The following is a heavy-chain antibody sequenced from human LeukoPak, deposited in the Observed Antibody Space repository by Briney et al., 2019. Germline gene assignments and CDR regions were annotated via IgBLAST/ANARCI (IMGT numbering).Heavy chain of an antibody. D-gene: IGHD5-18*01. V-gene: IGHV1-69*13. CDR2: IIPIFGTA. J-gene: IGHJ4*02. Sequence: GASVKVSCKASGGTFSSYAISWVRQAPGQGLEWMGGIIPIFGTANYAQKFQGRVTITADESTSTAYMELSSLRSEDTAVYYCARRRGYSYGSLDYWGREPWSPSPQ. CDR1: GGTFSSYA. CDR3: ARRRGYSYGSLDY.